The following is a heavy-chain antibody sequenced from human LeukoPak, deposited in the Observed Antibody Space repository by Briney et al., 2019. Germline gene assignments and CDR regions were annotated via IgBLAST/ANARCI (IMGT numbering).Heavy chain of an antibody. D-gene: IGHD6-19*01. CDR3: ARDVRAVAGTGY. CDR1: GGSISSGGYY. Sequence: SETLSLTCTISGGSISSGGYYWSWIRQPPGKGLEWIGYIYHSGSTYYNPSLKSRVTISVDRSKNQFSLKLSSVTAADTAVYYCARDVRAVAGTGYWGQGTLVTVSS. CDR2: IYHSGST. V-gene: IGHV4-30-2*01. J-gene: IGHJ4*02.